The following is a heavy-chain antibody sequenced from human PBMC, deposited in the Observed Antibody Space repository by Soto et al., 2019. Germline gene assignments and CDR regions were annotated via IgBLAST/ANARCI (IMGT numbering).Heavy chain of an antibody. V-gene: IGHV1-46*03. CDR1: GYTFTTYY. D-gene: IGHD3-3*02. CDR2: IIPSGGST. CDR3: ARALAPFYYYYGMDV. Sequence: QVQLVQSGAEVKKPGASVKVSCKASGYTFTTYYMHWVRQAPGQGLEWMGTIIPSGGSTSYAQKFQGRVTMTRDTSTSTAYMELSSLTSEATAVYYCARALAPFYYYYGMDVWGQGTTVTVSS. J-gene: IGHJ6*02.